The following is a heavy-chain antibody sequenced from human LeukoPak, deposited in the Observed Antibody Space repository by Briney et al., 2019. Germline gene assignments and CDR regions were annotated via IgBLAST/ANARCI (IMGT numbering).Heavy chain of an antibody. CDR1: GFTFSSYN. D-gene: IGHD3-10*01. V-gene: IGHV3-48*04. J-gene: IGHJ4*02. Sequence: GGSLRLSCATSGFTFSSYNMNWVRQAPGKGLEWLSYISSSSSTIYYADSVKGRFTISRDNAKNSLYLQMNSLRAEDTAVYYCARELIWFAFDYWGQGTLVTVSS. CDR2: ISSSSSTI. CDR3: ARELIWFAFDY.